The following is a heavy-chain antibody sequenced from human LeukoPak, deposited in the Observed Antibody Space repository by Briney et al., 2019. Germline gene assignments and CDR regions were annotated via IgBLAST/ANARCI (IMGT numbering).Heavy chain of an antibody. V-gene: IGHV1-24*01. D-gene: IGHD2-2*01. CDR3: ATDGTTRKYCSSTSCYYPLDY. CDR2: FDPEDGET. J-gene: IGHJ4*02. CDR1: GCTLTELS. Sequence: ASVKVSCKVSGCTLTELSMHWVRQAPGKGREWMGGFDPEDGETIYAQKFQGRVTMTEDTSTDTAYMELSSLRSEDTAVYYCATDGTTRKYCSSTSCYYPLDYWGQGTLVTVSS.